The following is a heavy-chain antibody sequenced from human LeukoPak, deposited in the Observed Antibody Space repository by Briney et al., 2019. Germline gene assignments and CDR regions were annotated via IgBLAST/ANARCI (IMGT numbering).Heavy chain of an antibody. CDR1: GYTFTSYY. Sequence: ASVKVSCKASGYTFTSYYMHWVRQAPGQGLEWMGIINPSGGSTSYAQKFQGRVTITRDTSASTAYMELSSLRSEDTAVYYCARLLLAVAGEYGMDVWGQGTTVTVSS. V-gene: IGHV1-46*01. CDR3: ARLLLAVAGEYGMDV. D-gene: IGHD6-19*01. CDR2: INPSGGST. J-gene: IGHJ6*02.